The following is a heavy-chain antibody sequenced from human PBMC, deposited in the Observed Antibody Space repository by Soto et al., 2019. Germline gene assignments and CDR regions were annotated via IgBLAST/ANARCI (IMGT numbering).Heavy chain of an antibody. CDR2: ISGSGGST. CDR3: ATHGYCSSTSCYAGWRYYYYMDV. Sequence: GGSLRLSCAASGFTFSSYAMKWVRQAPGKGLEWVSLISGSGGSTYYADSVKGRFTITRDNSKNTLYLQMNSLRAEDTAVYYCATHGYCSSTSCYAGWRYYYYMDVWGKGTTVTVSS. V-gene: IGHV3-23*01. D-gene: IGHD2-2*01. CDR1: GFTFSSYA. J-gene: IGHJ6*03.